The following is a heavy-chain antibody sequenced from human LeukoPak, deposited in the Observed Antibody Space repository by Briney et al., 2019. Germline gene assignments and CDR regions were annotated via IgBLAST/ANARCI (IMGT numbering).Heavy chain of an antibody. CDR3: ARGGNWGVQDY. D-gene: IGHD7-27*01. Sequence: PSETLSLTCTVSGGSISSYYWSWIRQPPGKGLEWIGYIYYSGSTNYNPSLKSRVTISVDTSKNQFSLKLSSVTAADTAVYYCARGGNWGVQDYWGQGTLVTVSS. CDR1: GGSISSYY. J-gene: IGHJ4*02. V-gene: IGHV4-59*01. CDR2: IYYSGST.